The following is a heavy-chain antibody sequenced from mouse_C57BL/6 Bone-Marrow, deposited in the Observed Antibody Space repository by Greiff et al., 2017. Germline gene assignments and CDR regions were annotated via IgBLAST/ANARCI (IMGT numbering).Heavy chain of an antibody. J-gene: IGHJ4*01. D-gene: IGHD2-1*01. Sequence: QVQLQQSGAELARPGASVKLSCKASGYTFTSYGISWVKQRTGQGLEWIGELNPRSGNTYYNEKFKGKATLTADKSSSTAYMELRSLTSEDSAVYFCAREVATMVHYYAMDYWGQGTSVTVSS. CDR2: LNPRSGNT. CDR3: AREVATMVHYYAMDY. V-gene: IGHV1-81*01. CDR1: GYTFTSYG.